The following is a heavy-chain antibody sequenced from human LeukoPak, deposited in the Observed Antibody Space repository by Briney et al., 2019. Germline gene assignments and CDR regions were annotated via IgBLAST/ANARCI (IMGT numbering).Heavy chain of an antibody. Sequence: GGSLRLSCAASGFTFSSYGMHWVRQAPDKGLEWVAVIWYDGSNKYYADSVKGRFTISGDNSKNTLYLQMNSLRAEDTAVYYCANTILTGALWGQGTLVTVSS. V-gene: IGHV3-33*06. CDR2: IWYDGSNK. J-gene: IGHJ4*02. CDR3: ANTILTGAL. CDR1: GFTFSSYG. D-gene: IGHD2-2*02.